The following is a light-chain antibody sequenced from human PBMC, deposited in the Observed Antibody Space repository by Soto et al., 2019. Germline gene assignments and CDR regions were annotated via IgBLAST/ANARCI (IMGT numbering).Light chain of an antibody. J-gene: IGKJ3*01. CDR3: QHYSSSPPELT. Sequence: IVLTQSPAPLSLSPGERAPLSCRASPSVCTNYLAWYQQSPGQAPRLLIFGASYRATGIPDRFSGSGSGTDFTLTISRLEHEDFAVYYCQHYSSSPPELTFGPGTKVDSK. CDR1: PSVCTNY. CDR2: GAS. V-gene: IGKV3-20*01.